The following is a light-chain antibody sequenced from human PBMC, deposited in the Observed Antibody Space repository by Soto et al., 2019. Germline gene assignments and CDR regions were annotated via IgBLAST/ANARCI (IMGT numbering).Light chain of an antibody. CDR2: SAS. CDR3: QQYDNLPL. J-gene: IGKJ4*01. V-gene: IGKV1-33*01. CDR1: QDINVY. Sequence: DIQMTQSPSSVSASIGDTVTITCRASQDINVYLNWYQQKPGEVPKLLIYSASTLHSGVPSRFTASGSETDFTLTIRSLQPEDIATYYCQQYDNLPLFGGGTKVEIK.